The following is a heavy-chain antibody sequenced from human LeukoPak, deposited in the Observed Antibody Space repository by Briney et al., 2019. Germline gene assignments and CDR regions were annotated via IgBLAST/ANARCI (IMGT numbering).Heavy chain of an antibody. V-gene: IGHV1-2*02. Sequence: ASVKVSCKPSVNTFTGHYIHWVRQAPGQGLEWMGWINHNSGATDYAQKFQGRVTMTSDTSISTAYVELSRLRSDDTAVYYCASQVLTDYYFDSWGQGTLLCVSS. CDR1: VNTFTGHY. CDR3: ASQVLTDYYFDS. J-gene: IGHJ4*02. CDR2: INHNSGAT. D-gene: IGHD2-21*02.